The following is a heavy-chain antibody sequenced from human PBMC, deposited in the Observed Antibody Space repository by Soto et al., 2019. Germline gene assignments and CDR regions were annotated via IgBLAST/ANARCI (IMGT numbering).Heavy chain of an antibody. D-gene: IGHD3-16*01. V-gene: IGHV3-30*18. J-gene: IGHJ6*02. Sequence: QVQLVESGGGVVQPGRSLRLSCAASGFTFSSYGMHWVRQAPGKGLEWVAVISYDGSNKYYADSVKGRFTISRDNSKNTLYLQMNSLRAEDTAVYYCANRGSYYYYYYGMDVWGQGTTVTVSS. CDR2: ISYDGSNK. CDR3: ANRGSYYYYYYGMDV. CDR1: GFTFSSYG.